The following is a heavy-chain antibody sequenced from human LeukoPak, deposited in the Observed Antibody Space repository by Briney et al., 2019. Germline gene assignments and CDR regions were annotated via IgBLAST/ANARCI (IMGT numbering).Heavy chain of an antibody. D-gene: IGHD6-13*01. CDR2: ITSSSSFI. V-gene: IGHV3-21*06. Sequence: GGSLRLTCTASGFTFSSYTMNWVRQAPGKGLEWVSSITSSSSFIYYADSVKGRFTISRDNAKNSLYLQMNSLRAEDTAVYYCAKGAQQQLRDNWFDPWGQGTLVTVSS. J-gene: IGHJ5*02. CDR3: AKGAQQQLRDNWFDP. CDR1: GFTFSSYT.